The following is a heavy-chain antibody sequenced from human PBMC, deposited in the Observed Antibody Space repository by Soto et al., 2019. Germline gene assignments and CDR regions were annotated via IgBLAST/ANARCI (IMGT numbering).Heavy chain of an antibody. D-gene: IGHD3-22*01. CDR1: GFTFSSYS. CDR3: ARVRYYDSRASFLDY. Sequence: XESLRLSCAASGFTFSSYSMRWVRQAPGKGLEWVSSISSSSSYIYYADSVKGRFTISRDNAKNSLYLQMNSLRAEDTAVYYCARVRYYDSRASFLDYWGQGTLVTVSS. CDR2: ISSSSSYI. V-gene: IGHV3-21*01. J-gene: IGHJ4*02.